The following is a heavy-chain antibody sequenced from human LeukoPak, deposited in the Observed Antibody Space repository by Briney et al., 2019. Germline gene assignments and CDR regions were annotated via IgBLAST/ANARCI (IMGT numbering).Heavy chain of an antibody. CDR2: INPNSGGT. CDR1: GYTFTGYY. Sequence: ASVKVSCKASGYTFTGYYMHWVRQAPGQGLEWMGWINPNSGGTNYAQKFQGRVTMTRDTSISTAYMELSRLRFDDTAVYCCARQSWDGSYGYFDYWAQGTLVTVSS. J-gene: IGHJ4*02. CDR3: ARQSWDGSYGYFDY. D-gene: IGHD1-26*01. V-gene: IGHV1-2*02.